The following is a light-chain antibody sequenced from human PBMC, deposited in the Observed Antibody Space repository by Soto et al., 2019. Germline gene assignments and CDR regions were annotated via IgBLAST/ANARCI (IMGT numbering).Light chain of an antibody. Sequence: QSALTQPPSASGTPGQRVTISCSGSRSNVGSNSVNWYQHFPGTAPKVLIYRSTQRPSGVPDRFSGSKSGTSASLAISGLQSEDEADYYCAAWDDSLYGVVFGGGTKLTVL. J-gene: IGLJ2*01. CDR1: RSNVGSNS. CDR2: RST. V-gene: IGLV1-44*01. CDR3: AAWDDSLYGVV.